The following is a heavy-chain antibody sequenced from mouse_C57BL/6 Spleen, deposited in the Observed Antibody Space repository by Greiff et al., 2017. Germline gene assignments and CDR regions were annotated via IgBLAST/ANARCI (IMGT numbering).Heavy chain of an antibody. CDR1: GFTFSSYG. D-gene: IGHD2-4*01. J-gene: IGHJ3*01. Sequence: EVKLMESGGDLVKPGGSLKLSCAASGFTFSSYGMSWVRQTPDKRLEWVATISSGGSYTYYPDSVKGRFTISRDNAKNTLYLQMRSLKSEDTAMYYCARRDYDAWFAYWGQGTLVTVSA. V-gene: IGHV5-6*02. CDR3: ARRDYDAWFAY. CDR2: ISSGGSYT.